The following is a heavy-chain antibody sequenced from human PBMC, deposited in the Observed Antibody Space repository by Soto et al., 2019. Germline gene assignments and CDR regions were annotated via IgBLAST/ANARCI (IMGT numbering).Heavy chain of an antibody. J-gene: IGHJ3*02. CDR3: ARGRDGYEDDAFDI. D-gene: IGHD5-12*01. CDR2: IIPIFGTA. CDR1: GGTFSSCA. Sequence: SVKVSCKASGGTFSSCAISWVRQAPGQGLEWMGGIIPIFGTANYAQKFQGRVTITADESTSTAYMELSSLRSEDTAVYYCARGRDGYEDDAFDIWGQGTMVTVSS. V-gene: IGHV1-69*13.